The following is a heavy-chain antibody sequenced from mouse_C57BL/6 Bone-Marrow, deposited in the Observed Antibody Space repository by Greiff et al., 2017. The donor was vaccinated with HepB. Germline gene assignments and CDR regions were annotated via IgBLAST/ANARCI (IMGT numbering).Heavy chain of an antibody. J-gene: IGHJ1*03. D-gene: IGHD2-5*01. V-gene: IGHV5-16*01. CDR3: ARDPLTIVTHYWYFDV. Sequence: EVQRVESEGGLVQPGSSMKLSCTASGFTFSDYYMAWVRQVPEKGLEWVANINYDGSSTYYLDSLKSRFIISSDNAKNILYLQMSSLKSEDTATYYCARDPLTIVTHYWYFDVWGTGTTVTVSS. CDR1: GFTFSDYY. CDR2: INYDGSST.